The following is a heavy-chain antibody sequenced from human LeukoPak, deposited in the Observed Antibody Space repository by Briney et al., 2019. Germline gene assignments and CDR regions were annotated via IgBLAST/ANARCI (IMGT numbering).Heavy chain of an antibody. Sequence: GGSLRLSCAASGFTFDDCAMHWVRQAPGKGLEWVSGISWNSGSIGYADSVKGRFTISRDNAKNSLYLQMNSLRAEDTALYYCAKSRDILTGYYHDAFDIWGQGTMVTVSS. CDR3: AKSRDILTGYYHDAFDI. D-gene: IGHD3-9*01. J-gene: IGHJ3*02. CDR1: GFTFDDCA. V-gene: IGHV3-9*01. CDR2: ISWNSGSI.